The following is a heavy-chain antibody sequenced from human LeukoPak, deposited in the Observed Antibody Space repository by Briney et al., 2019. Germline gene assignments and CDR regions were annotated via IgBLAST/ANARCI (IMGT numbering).Heavy chain of an antibody. CDR1: GLTFSNAW. Sequence: GGSLRLSCAASGLTFSNAWMSWVRQAPGKGLEWVGRIKSKIDGGATDYAAPVKGRFTISRDDSKNTLYLQMNSLKTEDTAVYYCTTVDSEKYSGSYLIPYWGQGTLVTVSS. J-gene: IGHJ4*02. D-gene: IGHD1-26*01. CDR2: IKSKIDGGAT. V-gene: IGHV3-15*01. CDR3: TTVDSEKYSGSYLIPY.